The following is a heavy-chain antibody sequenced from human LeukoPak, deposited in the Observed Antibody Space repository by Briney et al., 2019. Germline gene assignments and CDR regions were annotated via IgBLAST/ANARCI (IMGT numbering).Heavy chain of an antibody. CDR2: IWYDGSNK. V-gene: IGHV3-33*01. Sequence: GGSLRLSCAASGFTFSSYGMHWVRQAPGKGLEWVAVIWYDGSNKYYADSVKGRFTTSRDNSKNTLYLQMNSLRAEDTAVYYCARECASTSCYLVFDYWGQGTLVTVSS. D-gene: IGHD2-2*01. CDR3: ARECASTSCYLVFDY. J-gene: IGHJ4*02. CDR1: GFTFSSYG.